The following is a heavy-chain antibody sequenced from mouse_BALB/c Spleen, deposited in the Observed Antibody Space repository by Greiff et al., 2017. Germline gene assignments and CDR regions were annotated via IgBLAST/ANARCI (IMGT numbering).Heavy chain of an antibody. CDR1: GFNINDYY. V-gene: IGHV14-1*02. D-gene: IGHD2-3*01. CDR2: IDPENGNT. J-gene: IGHJ4*01. CDR3: ARSSRWLLRAMDY. Sequence: VQLQQSGAELVRPGALVKLSCKASGFNINDYYMHWVKQRPEQGLEWIGWIDPENGNTIYDPKFQGKASITADTSSNTAYLQLSSLTSEDTAVYYCARSSRWLLRAMDYWGQGTSVTVSS.